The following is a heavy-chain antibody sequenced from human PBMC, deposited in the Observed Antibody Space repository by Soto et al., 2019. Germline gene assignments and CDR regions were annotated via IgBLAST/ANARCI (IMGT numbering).Heavy chain of an antibody. CDR2: IYYSGST. Sequence: QVQLQESGPGLLKPSDTLSLTCAVSGYSISSSNWWGWIRQPPGKGLEWLGYIYYSGSTYYNPSLESRLTMSIDTSKNQFSLKLTSVTAVDTAVYYCTTNRGIAAIGDWGQGTLVTVSS. D-gene: IGHD6-13*01. CDR1: GYSISSSNW. V-gene: IGHV4-28*01. J-gene: IGHJ4*02. CDR3: TTNRGIAAIGD.